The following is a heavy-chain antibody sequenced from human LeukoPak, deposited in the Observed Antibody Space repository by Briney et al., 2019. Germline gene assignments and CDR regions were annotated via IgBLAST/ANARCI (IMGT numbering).Heavy chain of an antibody. D-gene: IGHD5-24*01. CDR3: AKVTSPDGYNSVDY. V-gene: IGHV3-23*01. J-gene: IGHJ4*02. Sequence: PGGSLRLSCAASGFTFSSYAMSWVRQAPGKGLEWVSAISGSGGSTYYADSVKGRFTISRDNSKNTLYLQMNSLRAEDTAVYYCAKVTSPDGYNSVDYWGQGTLVTVSS. CDR1: GFTFSSYA. CDR2: ISGSGGST.